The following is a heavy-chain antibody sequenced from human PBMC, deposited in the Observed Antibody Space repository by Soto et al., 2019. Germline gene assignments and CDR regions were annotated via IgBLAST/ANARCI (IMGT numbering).Heavy chain of an antibody. Sequence: QVHLQESGPGLVKPSETLSLTCTVSGGSINNHYWSWIRQPPGEGLEWIGYSYYTGSTNYNPSLKSRVTMSVDTSKNQFSLNLASLTAADTAIYYCARANWYSEYWGQGTLVTVSS. CDR2: SYYTGST. V-gene: IGHV4-59*11. CDR1: GGSINNHY. CDR3: ARANWYSEY. J-gene: IGHJ4*02. D-gene: IGHD7-27*01.